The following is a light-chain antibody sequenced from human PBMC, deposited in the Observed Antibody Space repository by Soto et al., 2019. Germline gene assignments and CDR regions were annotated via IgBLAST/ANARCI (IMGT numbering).Light chain of an antibody. CDR2: NAD. CDR3: QQSHSNPIT. CDR1: QSIGMY. V-gene: IGKV1-39*01. Sequence: QMTQSPSSLSASVGDRVTLTCWASQSIGMYLNWYQQKPGKAPKLLISNADGLQSGVPPRFSGSGSGTDFTLTISSLQPEDSATYYYQQSHSNPITFGGGTKVDIK. J-gene: IGKJ4*01.